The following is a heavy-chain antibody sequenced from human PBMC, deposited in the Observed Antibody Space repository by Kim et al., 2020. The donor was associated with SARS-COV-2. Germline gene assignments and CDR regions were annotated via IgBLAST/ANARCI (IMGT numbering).Heavy chain of an antibody. CDR1: GFTFSSYS. D-gene: IGHD2-2*01. CDR3: ASDYCTSTSCYVFGYYG. V-gene: IGHV3-21*01. Sequence: GGSLRLSCAASGFTFSSYSMNWVRQAPGKGLEWVSFISSSSSYIYYADSVKGCFTISSDNADKSLYLQMNSLRAEATAVYYCASDYCTSTSCYVFGYYG. CDR2: ISSSSSYI. J-gene: IGHJ6*01.